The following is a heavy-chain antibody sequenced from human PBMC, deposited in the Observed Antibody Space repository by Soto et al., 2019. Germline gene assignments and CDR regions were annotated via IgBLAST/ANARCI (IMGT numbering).Heavy chain of an antibody. Sequence: GGSLRLSCAASGFTFSSYAMSWVRQAPGKGLEWVSAISGSGGSTYYADSVKGRFTISRDNSKNTLYLQMNSLRAEDTAVYYCAKILIVATIPGYFDYWGQGTLVTVSS. CDR2: ISGSGGST. J-gene: IGHJ4*02. D-gene: IGHD5-12*01. CDR1: GFTFSSYA. V-gene: IGHV3-23*01. CDR3: AKILIVATIPGYFDY.